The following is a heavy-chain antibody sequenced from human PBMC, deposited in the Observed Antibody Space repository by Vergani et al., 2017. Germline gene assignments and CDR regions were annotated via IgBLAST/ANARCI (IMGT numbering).Heavy chain of an antibody. Sequence: QVTLRESGPALVKPTQTLTLTCTFSGFSLSTSGMCVSWIRQPXGNALEWLALIDWDDDKYYSTSLKTRLTISKDTSKNQVGLTMTNMDPVDTATYDCARIKSCDSSGYHGGGFDYWGQGTLGTVSS. V-gene: IGHV2-70*01. CDR3: ARIKSCDSSGYHGGGFDY. CDR1: GFSLSTSGMC. CDR2: IDWDDDK. D-gene: IGHD3-22*01. J-gene: IGHJ4*02.